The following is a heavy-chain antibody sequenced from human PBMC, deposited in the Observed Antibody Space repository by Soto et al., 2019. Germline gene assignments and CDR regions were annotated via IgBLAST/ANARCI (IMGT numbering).Heavy chain of an antibody. CDR3: ASDSSPPPPLRGESYYMDV. D-gene: IGHD3-10*01. V-gene: IGHV1-3*01. Sequence: QVQLVQSGAEVKKPGASVKVSCKASGYTFTSYAMHWVRQAPGQRLEWMGWINAGNGNTKYSQTFQGRVTITRDTSASTAYMELSSLRSEDTALYYCASDSSPPPPLRGESYYMDVWGRGTTVTVSS. J-gene: IGHJ6*03. CDR2: INAGNGNT. CDR1: GYTFTSYA.